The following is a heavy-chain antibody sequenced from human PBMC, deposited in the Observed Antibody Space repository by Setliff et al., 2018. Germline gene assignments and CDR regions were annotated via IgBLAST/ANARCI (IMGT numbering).Heavy chain of an antibody. CDR2: IKSKTDGGTT. D-gene: IGHD3-9*01. J-gene: IGHJ5*02. V-gene: IGHV3-15*01. CDR3: TRGFQKTSGYLDRPNWLDP. Sequence: PGGSLRLSCAASGFTFSNAWMSWVRQAPGKGLEWVGRIKSKTDGGTTDYAAPVKGRFTISRDNSKNTLYLQMNSLRAEDTAVYYCTRGFQKTSGYLDRPNWLDPWGQGTLVTVSS. CDR1: GFTFSNAW.